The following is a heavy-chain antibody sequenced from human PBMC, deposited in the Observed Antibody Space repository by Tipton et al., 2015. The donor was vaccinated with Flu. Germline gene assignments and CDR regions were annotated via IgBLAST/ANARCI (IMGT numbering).Heavy chain of an antibody. D-gene: IGHD4-11*01. CDR3: ARRDYSNYVSDPKSWFDP. CDR2: VHTSAGT. J-gene: IGHJ5*02. V-gene: IGHV4-38-2*01. CDR1: GEALGSSFY. Sequence: GEALGSSFYWAWIRQPPGRGLEWIANVHTSAGTYYNPSLKSRVTISVDTSKNQFSLKVFSVTAADTAVYYCARRDYSNYVSDPKSWFDPWGQGILVTVSS.